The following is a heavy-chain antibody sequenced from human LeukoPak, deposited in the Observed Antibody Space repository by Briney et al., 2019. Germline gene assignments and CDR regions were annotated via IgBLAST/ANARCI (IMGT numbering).Heavy chain of an antibody. J-gene: IGHJ5*02. CDR2: IYYSGNT. V-gene: IGHV4-59*01. CDR3: ARDLGYCGTTSCYTWFDP. D-gene: IGHD2-2*02. Sequence: SETLSLTCTVSGGSISSYYWSWIRQPPGKGLEWIGYIYYSGNTNYNPSLKSRLTMSVDTSKNQFSLKLSSVTAADTAVYYCARDLGYCGTTSCYTWFDPWGQGTLVTVSS. CDR1: GGSISSYY.